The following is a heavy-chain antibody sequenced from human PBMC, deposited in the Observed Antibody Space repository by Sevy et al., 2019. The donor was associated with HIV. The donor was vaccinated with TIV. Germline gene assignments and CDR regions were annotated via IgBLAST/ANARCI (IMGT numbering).Heavy chain of an antibody. CDR1: GYRFTSYH. D-gene: IGHD2-8*02. J-gene: IGHJ4*02. V-gene: IGHV1-18*01. Sequence: ASVKVSCKASGYRFTSYHITWVRQAPGQGLEWMGWIAGYNDDTNYAQNFQGRVSMATDTSKSTDYMELRSLTSDDTAVYYCGRGRATNTGSYFFDHWAQGTLVTVSS. CDR3: GRGRATNTGSYFFDH. CDR2: IAGYNDDT.